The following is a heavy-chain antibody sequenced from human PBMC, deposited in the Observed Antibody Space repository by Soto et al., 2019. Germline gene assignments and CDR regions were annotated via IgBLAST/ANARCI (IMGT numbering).Heavy chain of an antibody. Sequence: SVKVSCKASGGTFSSYTISWVRQAPGQGLEWMRKIITILSIANYAQKIKGRDTITADKSTSTAYIEQSSLRTEDTAVYYCARGSDIVVVVAPAEYFQHWG. V-gene: IGHV1-69*02. D-gene: IGHD2-15*01. CDR1: GGTFSSYT. CDR3: ARGSDIVVVVAPAEYFQH. CDR2: IITILSIA. J-gene: IGHJ1*01.